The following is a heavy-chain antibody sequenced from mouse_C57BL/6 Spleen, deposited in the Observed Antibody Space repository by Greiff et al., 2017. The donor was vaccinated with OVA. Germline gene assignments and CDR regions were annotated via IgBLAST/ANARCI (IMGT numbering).Heavy chain of an antibody. Sequence: EVKLMESGEGLVKPGGSLKLSCAPSGFTFSSYAMSWVRQTPEKRLEWVAYISSGGDYIYYADTVKGRFTISRDNARNTLYLQMNSLKSEDTTMYYCTRERIITTGVATWGYFDVWGTGTTVTVSS. CDR3: TRERIITTGVATWGYFDV. J-gene: IGHJ1*03. CDR1: GFTFSSYA. V-gene: IGHV5-9-1*02. CDR2: ISSGGDYI. D-gene: IGHD1-1*01.